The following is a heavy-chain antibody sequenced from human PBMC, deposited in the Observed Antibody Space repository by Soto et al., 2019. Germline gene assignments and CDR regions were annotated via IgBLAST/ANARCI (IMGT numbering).Heavy chain of an antibody. CDR1: GYTFTSYY. CDR3: ARDSLNPRIVLVPAAMSPYYYYVMDV. Sequence: GASVKVSCKASGYTFTSYYMHWVRQAPGQGLEWMGIINPSGGSTSYAQKFQGRVTMTRDTSTSTVYMELSSLRSEDTAVYYCARDSLNPRIVLVPAAMSPYYYYVMDVWGQGTTVIVSS. D-gene: IGHD2-2*01. CDR2: INPSGGST. J-gene: IGHJ6*02. V-gene: IGHV1-46*01.